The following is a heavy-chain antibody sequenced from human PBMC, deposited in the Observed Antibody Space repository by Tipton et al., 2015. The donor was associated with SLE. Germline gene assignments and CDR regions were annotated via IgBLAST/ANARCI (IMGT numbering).Heavy chain of an antibody. CDR3: ARGFFHDYWSAEQGRKSFYFDN. D-gene: IGHD3-3*01. V-gene: IGHV4-39*07. CDR1: NGSITSLYDY. Sequence: TLSLTCTVSNGSITSLYDYWGWVRQPPGKGLEWLGSVFYGGRCYYNASLRSRVTISVDTVKTQVSLKLTSVTAADTAMYFCARGFFHDYWSAEQGRKSFYFDNWGQGALVTVSS. CDR2: VFYGGRC. J-gene: IGHJ4*02.